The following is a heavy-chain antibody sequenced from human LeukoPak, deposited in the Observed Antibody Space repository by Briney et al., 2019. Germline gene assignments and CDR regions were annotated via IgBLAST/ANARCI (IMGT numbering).Heavy chain of an antibody. Sequence: GGSLRLSCAASGFTFDDYGMSWVRQAPGKGLEWVSGINWNGGSTGYADSVKGRFTISRDNAKNSLYLQMNSLRAEDTAVYYCARGYDSSGYPGLSDAFDIWGQGTMVTVSS. CDR2: INWNGGST. V-gene: IGHV3-20*04. CDR1: GFTFDDYG. J-gene: IGHJ3*02. CDR3: ARGYDSSGYPGLSDAFDI. D-gene: IGHD3-22*01.